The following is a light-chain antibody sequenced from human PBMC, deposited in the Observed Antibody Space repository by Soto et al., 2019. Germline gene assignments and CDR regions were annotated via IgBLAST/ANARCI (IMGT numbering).Light chain of an antibody. CDR2: WAS. V-gene: IGKV4-1*01. J-gene: IGKJ1*01. Sequence: DIVMTQSPDSLAVSLGERATINCKSSQSVLYSANNKNCLAWYQQKPGQPPKLLLYWASTRESGVPDRFSGSGSGTDFTLTISSLQAEDVAVYYCQQYCTPRTFGQGTKVEIK. CDR3: QQYCTPRT. CDR1: QSVLYSANNKNC.